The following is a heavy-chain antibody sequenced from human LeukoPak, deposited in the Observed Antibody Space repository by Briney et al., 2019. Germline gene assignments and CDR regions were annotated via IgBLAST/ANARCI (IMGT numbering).Heavy chain of an antibody. CDR2: ISPTGSTT. CDR3: ARGPNSNWSGLNF. V-gene: IGHV3-74*01. D-gene: IGHD6-6*01. J-gene: IGHJ4*02. CDR1: GFSFSGHW. Sequence: GGSLRLSCTASGFSFSGHWMHWARQLPGKGLVWVSRISPTGSTTSYADSVKGRFTVSRDNAKNTLYLQVNNLRAEDTAVYYCARGPNSNWSGLNFWGQGTLLTVSS.